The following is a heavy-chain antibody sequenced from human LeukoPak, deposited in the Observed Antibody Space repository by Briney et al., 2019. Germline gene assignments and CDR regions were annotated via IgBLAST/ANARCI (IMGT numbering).Heavy chain of an antibody. V-gene: IGHV3-74*01. CDR2: INGDGSSV. CDR3: ARDEVRATPIDY. J-gene: IGHJ4*02. CDR1: GFTFSSHW. Sequence: GGSLRLSCEASGFTFSSHWMHWVRQVPGKGLVWGSNINGDGSSVGYADSVKGRFAVSRDNAKNTLYLHMSSLRAEDTAVYYCARDEVRATPIDYWGQGKLVTVSS.